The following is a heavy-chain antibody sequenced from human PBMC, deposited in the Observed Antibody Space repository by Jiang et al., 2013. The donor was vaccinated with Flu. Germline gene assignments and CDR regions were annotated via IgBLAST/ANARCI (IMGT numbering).Heavy chain of an antibody. Sequence: GAEVKKPGASVKASCRSSGYTFTGYWIHWVRQAPGQGLEWMGRINPSSGGTNYARKFQGRVTMTRDTSISTAYMELSSLRSDDTVVYYCARERSSTYLDAFDIWGQGTMVTVSS. V-gene: IGHV1-2*05. J-gene: IGHJ3*02. D-gene: IGHD6-13*01. CDR2: INPSSGGT. CDR3: ARERSSTYLDAFDI. CDR1: GYTFTGYW.